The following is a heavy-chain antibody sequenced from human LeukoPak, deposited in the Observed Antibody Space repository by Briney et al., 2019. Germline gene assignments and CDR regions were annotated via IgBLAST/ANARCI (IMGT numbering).Heavy chain of an antibody. J-gene: IGHJ3*02. V-gene: IGHV4-38-2*02. Sequence: SETLSLTCTVSGYSISSGYYWGWIRQPPGKGLEWIGSIYHSGSTYYNPSLKSRVTISVDTSKNQFSLKLSSVTAADTAVYYCARNGITPGAFDIWGQGTMVTVSS. CDR3: ARNGITPGAFDI. D-gene: IGHD1-7*01. CDR2: IYHSGST. CDR1: GYSISSGYY.